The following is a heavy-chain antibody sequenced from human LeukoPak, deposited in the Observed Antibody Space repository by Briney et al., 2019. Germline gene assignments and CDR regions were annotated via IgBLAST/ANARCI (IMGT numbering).Heavy chain of an antibody. J-gene: IGHJ1*01. Sequence: ASVKVSCKASGYTFTGYYMHWVRQAPGQGLEWMGWINPNSGGTNYAQKFQGWVTMTRDTSISTAYMELSRLRSDDTAMYYCARHAVWGIRNYFKFWGQGTGVTVSS. D-gene: IGHD3-16*01. CDR3: ARHAVWGIRNYFKF. CDR1: GYTFTGYY. V-gene: IGHV1-2*04. CDR2: INPNSGGT.